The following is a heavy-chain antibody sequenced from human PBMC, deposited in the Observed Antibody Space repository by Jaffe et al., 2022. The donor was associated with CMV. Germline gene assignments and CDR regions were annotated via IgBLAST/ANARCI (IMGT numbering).Heavy chain of an antibody. D-gene: IGHD4-4*01. V-gene: IGHV5-51*01. J-gene: IGHJ4*02. CDR3: ARQPTTVTKLVHFDY. CDR1: GYSFTNFW. Sequence: EVQLVQSGAEVKKPGESLKISCKGSGYSFTNFWIGWVRQMPGKGLEWMGIIWPGDSDARYSPSFQGQVTISVDKSISTVYLQWSSLKASDTAMYYCARQPTTVTKLVHFDYWGQGTLVTVSS. CDR2: IWPGDSDA.